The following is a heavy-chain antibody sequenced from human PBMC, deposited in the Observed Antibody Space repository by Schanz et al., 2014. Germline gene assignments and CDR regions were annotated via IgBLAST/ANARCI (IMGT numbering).Heavy chain of an antibody. D-gene: IGHD1-1*01. CDR2: ILGLASTT. CDR3: TRDVRLDRRGNWFDP. V-gene: IGHV3-23*01. Sequence: VHLLESGGGLVQPGGSLRLSCAASGFTFSAYAMTWVRQIPGKGLEWVSAILGLASTTYYADSVKGRFTISRDNSKNLLYLQMNSLRAEDTAVYYCTRDVRLDRRGNWFDPWGQGTLVTVSS. CDR1: GFTFSAYA. J-gene: IGHJ5*02.